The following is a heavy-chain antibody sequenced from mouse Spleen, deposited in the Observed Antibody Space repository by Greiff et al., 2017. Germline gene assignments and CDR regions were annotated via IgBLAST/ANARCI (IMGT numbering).Heavy chain of an antibody. D-gene: IGHD2-4*01. CDR2: IWRGGST. J-gene: IGHJ4*01. CDR1: GFSLTSYG. CDR3: AKKGGPSTMITTDAMDY. V-gene: IGHV2-5*01. Sequence: VQLQQSGPGLVQPSQSLSITCTVSGFSLTSYGVHWVRQSPGKGLEWLGVIWRGGSTDYNAAFMSRLSITKDNSKSQVFFKMNSLQADDTAIYYCAKKGGPSTMITTDAMDYWGQGTSVTVSS.